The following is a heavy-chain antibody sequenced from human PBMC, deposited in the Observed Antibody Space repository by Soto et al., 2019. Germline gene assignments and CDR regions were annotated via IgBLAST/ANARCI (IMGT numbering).Heavy chain of an antibody. CDR2: INHSGNT. D-gene: IGHD2-21*02. CDR1: GGSFSGYY. Sequence: SETLSLTCAVYGGSFSGYYWSWIRQPPGKGLEWIGEINHSGNTNYNPSLKSRVTISVDTSKNQFSLRLSSVTAADTAVYYCARGKHIVVVTASYYYGMDVWGQGTTVTVSS. J-gene: IGHJ6*02. CDR3: ARGKHIVVVTASYYYGMDV. V-gene: IGHV4-34*01.